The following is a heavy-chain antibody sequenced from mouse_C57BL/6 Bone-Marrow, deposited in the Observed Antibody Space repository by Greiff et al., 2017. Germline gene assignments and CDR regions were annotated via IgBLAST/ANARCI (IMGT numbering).Heavy chain of an antibody. CDR3: AILMITTTDGVWDY. Sequence: EVKLEESGGDLVKPGGSLKLSCAASGFTFSSYGMSWVRQTPDKRLEWVATISSGGSYTYYPDSVKGRFTIARDNAKNTLYLQMSSLKSEDTAMYYCAILMITTTDGVWDYWGQGTTLTVSS. D-gene: IGHD2-4*01. V-gene: IGHV5-6*02. CDR2: ISSGGSYT. J-gene: IGHJ2*01. CDR1: GFTFSSYG.